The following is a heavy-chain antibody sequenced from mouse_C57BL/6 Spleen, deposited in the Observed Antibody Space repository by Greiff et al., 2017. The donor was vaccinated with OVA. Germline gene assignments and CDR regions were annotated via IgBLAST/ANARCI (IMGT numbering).Heavy chain of an antibody. CDR3: ARTAQVPYYFDY. CDR1: GYTFTSYW. J-gene: IGHJ2*01. CDR2: IDPSDSYT. D-gene: IGHD3-2*02. V-gene: IGHV1-69*01. Sequence: QVQLQQPGAELVMPGASVKLSCKASGYTFTSYWMHWVKQRPGQGLEWIGEIDPSDSYTNYNQKFKGKSTLTVDKSSSTAYMQLSSLTSEDSAVYYCARTAQVPYYFDYWGRGTTLTVSS.